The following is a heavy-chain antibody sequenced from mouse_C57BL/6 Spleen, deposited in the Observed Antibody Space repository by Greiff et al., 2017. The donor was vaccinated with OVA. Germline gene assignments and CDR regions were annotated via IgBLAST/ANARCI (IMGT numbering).Heavy chain of an antibody. CDR2: IDPSDSET. D-gene: IGHD2-4*01. CDR1: GYTFTSYW. CDR3: ASGYYYYDGAWFAY. J-gene: IGHJ3*01. V-gene: IGHV1-52*01. Sequence: QVQLQQPGAELVRPGSSVKLSCKASGYTFTSYWLHWVKQRPIQGLEWIGNIDPSDSETHYNQKFKDKATLTVDKSSSTAYMQLSSLTSEDSAVYYVASGYYYYDGAWFAYWGQGTLVTVSA.